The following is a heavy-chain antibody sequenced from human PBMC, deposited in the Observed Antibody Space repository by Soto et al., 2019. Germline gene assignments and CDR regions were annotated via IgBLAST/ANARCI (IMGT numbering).Heavy chain of an antibody. CDR3: ASDDDVEDDGLDY. V-gene: IGHV3-33*01. CDR1: GFTFSRYG. D-gene: IGHD1-1*01. CDR2: IVRDGGQK. J-gene: IGHJ4*02. Sequence: QVHLVESGGGVVQPGRPLRLSCAASGFTFSRYGMHWVRQAPGKGLEWVGVIVRDGGQKQYADSVRGRFTISRDNSKNTLSLEMKSVRVEDTAVYYCASDDDVEDDGLDYWGRGPLVTVSS.